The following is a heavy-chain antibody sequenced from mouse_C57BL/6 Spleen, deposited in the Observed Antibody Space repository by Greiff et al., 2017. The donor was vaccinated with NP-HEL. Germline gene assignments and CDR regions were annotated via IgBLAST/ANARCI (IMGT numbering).Heavy chain of an antibody. Sequence: QVQLQQPGAELVKPGASVKLSCKASGYTFTSYWMHWVKQRPGQGLEWIGMIHPNSGSTNYNEKFKSKATLTVDKSSSTAYMQLSSLTSEDSAVYYCARDDYGSSYGYFDVGGTGTTVTVSS. CDR2: IHPNSGST. V-gene: IGHV1-64*01. D-gene: IGHD1-1*01. CDR3: ARDDYGSSYGYFDV. CDR1: GYTFTSYW. J-gene: IGHJ1*03.